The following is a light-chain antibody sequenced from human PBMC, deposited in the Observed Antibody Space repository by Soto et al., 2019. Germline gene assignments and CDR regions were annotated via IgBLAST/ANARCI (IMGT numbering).Light chain of an antibody. CDR3: QQYNNWPPIT. Sequence: EIVMTQSPATLSVSPGERATLSCRASQSVSTNLTWYQQKPDQAPRLLIYGASTRATGIPARFSGSGSGTEFTLTITSLQSEDFAIYDCQQYNNWPPITLVQGTRLELK. J-gene: IGKJ5*01. CDR2: GAS. V-gene: IGKV3D-15*01. CDR1: QSVSTN.